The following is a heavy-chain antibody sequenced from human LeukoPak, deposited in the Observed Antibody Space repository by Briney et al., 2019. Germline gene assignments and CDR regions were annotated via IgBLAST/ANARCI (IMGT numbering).Heavy chain of an antibody. J-gene: IGHJ5*02. CDR3: ARGYSSGLDANWFDP. D-gene: IGHD6-19*01. V-gene: IGHV4-31*03. CDR1: GGSISSGGYS. Sequence: PSETLSLTCTVSGGSISSGGYSRSWIRQHPGKGLEWIGYIYYSGSTYYNPSLKSRVTISVDTSKNQFSLKLSSVTAADTAVYYCARGYSSGLDANWFDPWGQGTLVTVSS. CDR2: IYYSGST.